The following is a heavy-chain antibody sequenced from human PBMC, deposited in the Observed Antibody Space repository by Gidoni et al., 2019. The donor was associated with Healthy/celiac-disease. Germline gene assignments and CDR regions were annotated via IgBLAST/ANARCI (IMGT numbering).Heavy chain of an antibody. Sequence: EVQLVESGGGLVQPGGSLRLSCAASGFTFSSYSMNWVRQAPGKGLEWVSYISSSSSTIYYADSVKGRFTISRDNAKNSLYLQMNSLRDEDTAVYYCARVGNYYGSGSYGRMDVWGQGTTVTVSS. CDR2: ISSSSSTI. CDR3: ARVGNYYGSGSYGRMDV. J-gene: IGHJ6*02. D-gene: IGHD3-10*01. CDR1: GFTFSSYS. V-gene: IGHV3-48*02.